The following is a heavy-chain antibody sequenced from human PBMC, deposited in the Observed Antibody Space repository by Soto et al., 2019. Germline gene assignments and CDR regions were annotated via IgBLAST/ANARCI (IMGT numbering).Heavy chain of an antibody. CDR3: ARGSQAIVVVPAATYYYYGMDV. CDR2: INHSGST. D-gene: IGHD2-2*01. V-gene: IGHV4-34*01. J-gene: IGHJ6*02. CDR1: GGSFSGYY. Sequence: PSETLSLTCAVYGGSFSGYYWSWIRQPPGKGLEWIGEINHSGSTNYNPSLKSRVTISVDTSKNQLSLKLSSVTAADTAVYYCARGSQAIVVVPAATYYYYGMDVWGQGTTVTVSS.